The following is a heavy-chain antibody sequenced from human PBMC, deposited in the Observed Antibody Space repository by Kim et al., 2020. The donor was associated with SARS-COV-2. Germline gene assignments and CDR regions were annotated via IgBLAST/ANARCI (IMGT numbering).Heavy chain of an antibody. CDR1: GFDFNRYA. CDR3: VRGYSNTSENKWFYGMDI. CDR2: ISNDGDKQ. D-gene: IGHD3-16*02. J-gene: IGHJ6*02. V-gene: IGHV3-30-3*01. Sequence: GGSLRLSCVGSGFDFNRYAIHWVRQAPGKGLEWVTVISNDGDKQYYADSVKGRFTLSRDNSKDTLYLQMASLRSEDTAVYSCVRGYSNTSENKWFYGMDIWGQEATVTVSS.